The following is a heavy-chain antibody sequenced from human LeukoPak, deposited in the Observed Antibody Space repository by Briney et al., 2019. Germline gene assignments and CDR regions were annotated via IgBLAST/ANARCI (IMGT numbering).Heavy chain of an antibody. CDR1: GFIFSTYE. CDR3: AKDAVPTYYYDNSGYHGYFDY. Sequence: GGSLRLSCAASGFIFSTYEMNWVRQAPGKGLEWLSYISYSGRTIYYADSVKGRFTISRDNAKNSLYLQMNSLRAEDTAVYYCAKDAVPTYYYDNSGYHGYFDYWGQGTLVTVSS. J-gene: IGHJ4*02. D-gene: IGHD3-22*01. V-gene: IGHV3-48*03. CDR2: ISYSGRTI.